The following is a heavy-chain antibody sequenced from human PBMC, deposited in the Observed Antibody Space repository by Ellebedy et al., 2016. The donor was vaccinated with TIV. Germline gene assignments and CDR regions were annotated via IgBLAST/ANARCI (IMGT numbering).Heavy chain of an antibody. D-gene: IGHD2-21*02. J-gene: IGHJ5*02. CDR3: ARQWGDSDTSNNWLDL. CDR1: GYSFTNYW. V-gene: IGHV5-10-1*01. CDR2: IDPSDSYS. Sequence: GESLKISCKGSGYSFTNYWISWVRQMPGKGLEWMGRIDPSDSYSNYNPSVQGHVTVSADKSISTAYLQWSSLKASDTAIYYCARQWGDSDTSNNWLDLWGQGTLVTVSS.